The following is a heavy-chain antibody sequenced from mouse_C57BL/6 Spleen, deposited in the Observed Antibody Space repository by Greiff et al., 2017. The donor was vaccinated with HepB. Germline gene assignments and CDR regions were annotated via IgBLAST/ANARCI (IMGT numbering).Heavy chain of an antibody. Sequence: VQLQQSGPELVKPGASVKISCKASGYTFTDYYMNWVKQSHGKSLEWIGDINPNNGGTSYNQKFKGKATLTVDKSSSTAYMELRSLTSEDSAVYYCARGGAIYYGNSYWYFDVWGTGTTVTVSS. V-gene: IGHV1-26*01. CDR3: ARGGAIYYGNSYWYFDV. D-gene: IGHD2-1*01. CDR2: INPNNGGT. CDR1: GYTFTDYY. J-gene: IGHJ1*03.